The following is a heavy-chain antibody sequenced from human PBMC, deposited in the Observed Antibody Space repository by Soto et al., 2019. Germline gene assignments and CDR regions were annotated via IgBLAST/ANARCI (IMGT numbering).Heavy chain of an antibody. J-gene: IGHJ4*02. D-gene: IGHD3-3*01. Sequence: EVQLVESGGGLVQPGRSLRLSCAASGFTFDDYAMHWVRQAPGKGLEWVSGISWNSGSIGYADSVKGRFTISRDNAKNSLYLQMNSLRAEDTALYYCAKVTTSSFTIFGVVSPSFDYWGQGTLVTVSS. CDR1: GFTFDDYA. V-gene: IGHV3-9*01. CDR3: AKVTTSSFTIFGVVSPSFDY. CDR2: ISWNSGSI.